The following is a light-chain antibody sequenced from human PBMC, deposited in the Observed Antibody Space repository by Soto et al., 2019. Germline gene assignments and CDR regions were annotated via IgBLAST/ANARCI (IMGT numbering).Light chain of an antibody. CDR3: QQYGSSPNT. CDR2: GAS. Sequence: EIMLTQSPGTLSLSPGERATLSCRASQSVSSSYLVWYQQKPGQTPRLLIYGASSRATGIPDRFSGSGSGTDFTLTISRLEPEDFAVYYCQQYGSSPNTFGQGTKLEI. V-gene: IGKV3-20*01. CDR1: QSVSSSY. J-gene: IGKJ2*01.